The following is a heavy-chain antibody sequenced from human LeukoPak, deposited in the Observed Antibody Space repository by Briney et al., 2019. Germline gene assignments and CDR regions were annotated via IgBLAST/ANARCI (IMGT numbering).Heavy chain of an antibody. J-gene: IGHJ5*01. V-gene: IGHV4-30-2*01. D-gene: IGHD2-2*01. CDR1: GGSISSGGYY. CDR3: ARVLAGYCSSTSCSFDS. CDR2: IYHSGST. Sequence: SETLSLTCTVSGGSISSGGYYWSWIRQPPGKGLEWIGYIYHSGSTYYNPSLKSRVTISVDRSKNQFSLKLSSVTAADTAVYYCARVLAGYCSSTSCSFDSWGQGTLVTVSS.